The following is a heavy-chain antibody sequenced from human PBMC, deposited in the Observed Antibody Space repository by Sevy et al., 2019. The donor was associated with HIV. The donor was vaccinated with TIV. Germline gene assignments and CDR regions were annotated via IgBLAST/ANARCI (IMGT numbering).Heavy chain of an antibody. J-gene: IGHJ4*02. CDR2: ISYDGSNK. D-gene: IGHD3-16*02. V-gene: IGHV3-30*09. CDR3: ARASHMITFGGVIVIDGIDY. Sequence: GGSLRLSCAASGLTFSNYAIHWVRQAPGKGLEWVAVISYDGSNKDYADSVKGRFAISRDNSKNTLYLQMNSLSVEDTDVAYCARASHMITFGGVIVIDGIDYWGQGTLVTVSS. CDR1: GLTFSNYA.